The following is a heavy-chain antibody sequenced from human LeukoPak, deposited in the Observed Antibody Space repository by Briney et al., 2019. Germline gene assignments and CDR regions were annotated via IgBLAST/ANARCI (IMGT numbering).Heavy chain of an antibody. CDR2: IYYSGST. CDR1: GSSISTSNYF. J-gene: IGHJ4*02. D-gene: IGHD3-10*01. V-gene: IGHV4-39*07. Sequence: SETLSLTCTASGSSISTSNYFWGWIRQPPGKGLEWIGTIYYSGSTNYNPSLKSRVTISVDTSKNQFSLKLSSVTAADTAVYYCARGAVRGVVVYYFDYWGQGTLVTVSS. CDR3: ARGAVRGVVVYYFDY.